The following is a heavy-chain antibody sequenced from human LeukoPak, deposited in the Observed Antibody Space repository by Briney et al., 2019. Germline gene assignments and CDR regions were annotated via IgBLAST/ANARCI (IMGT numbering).Heavy chain of an antibody. V-gene: IGHV3-9*01. CDR2: ISWNSGSI. CDR3: ATPFDY. Sequence: SGGSLRLSCAASGFTFDDYAMHWVRQAPGKGLEWVSGISWNSGSIGYADSVKGRFTISRDNAKNSLYLQMNSLRAEDTALYYCATPFDYWGQGILVTVSS. J-gene: IGHJ4*02. CDR1: GFTFDDYA.